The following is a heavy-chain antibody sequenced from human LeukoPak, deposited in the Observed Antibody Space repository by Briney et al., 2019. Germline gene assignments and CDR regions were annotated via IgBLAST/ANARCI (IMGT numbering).Heavy chain of an antibody. V-gene: IGHV4-59*12. J-gene: IGHJ4*02. D-gene: IGHD4-17*01. Sequence: SETLSLTCTVSGGAISNYYWSWIRQPPGKGLEWIGYIYHSGSTYYNPSLKSRVTISVDRSKNQFSLKLSSVTAADTAVYYCARGSLYGDYFDYWGQGTLVTVSS. CDR2: IYHSGST. CDR1: GGAISNYY. CDR3: ARGSLYGDYFDY.